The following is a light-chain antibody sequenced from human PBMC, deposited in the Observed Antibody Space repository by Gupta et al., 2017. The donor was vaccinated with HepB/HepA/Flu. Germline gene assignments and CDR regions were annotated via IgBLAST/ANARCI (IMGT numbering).Light chain of an antibody. CDR2: GAS. CDR1: RGINNC. CDR3: QKYDSVPWT. Sequence: DVQMTQSPSSLSASVGDRVTITCRASRGINNCLAWCQQKPGKGPKLLIYGASTWQSGVPSRFSGSGSGTDFTLTISSLQPEDVATYYCQKYDSVPWTFGQGTKVAIK. J-gene: IGKJ1*01. V-gene: IGKV1-27*01.